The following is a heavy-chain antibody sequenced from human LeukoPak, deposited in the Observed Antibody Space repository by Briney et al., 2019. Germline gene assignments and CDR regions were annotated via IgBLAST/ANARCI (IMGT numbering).Heavy chain of an antibody. Sequence: GGSLRLSCAASGFTFSSYGMHWVRQAPGKGLEWVAFIRYDGSNKYYADSVKGRFTISRDNAKNTLYLQMNSLRAEDTAVYYCARESGIAAALDLWGQGTLVTVSS. V-gene: IGHV3-30*02. CDR2: IRYDGSNK. CDR3: ARESGIAAALDL. CDR1: GFTFSSYG. D-gene: IGHD6-13*01. J-gene: IGHJ5*02.